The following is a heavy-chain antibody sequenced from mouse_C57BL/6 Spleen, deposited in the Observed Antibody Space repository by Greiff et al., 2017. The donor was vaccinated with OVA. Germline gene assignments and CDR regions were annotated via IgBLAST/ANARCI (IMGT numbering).Heavy chain of an antibody. CDR2: IYPGDGDT. Sequence: LQQSGPELVKPGASVKISCKASGYAFSSSWMNWVKQRPGKGLEWIGRIYPGDGDTNYNGKFKGKATLTADKSSSTAYMQLSSLTSEDSAVYFCATYDYEAWLAYWGQGTLVTVSA. V-gene: IGHV1-82*01. D-gene: IGHD2-4*01. CDR3: ATYDYEAWLAY. CDR1: GYAFSSSW. J-gene: IGHJ3*01.